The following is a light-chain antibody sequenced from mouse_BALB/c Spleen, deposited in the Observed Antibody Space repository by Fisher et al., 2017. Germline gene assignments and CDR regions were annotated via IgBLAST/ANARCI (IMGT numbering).Light chain of an antibody. CDR2: STS. J-gene: IGKJ1*01. CDR3: QQYSGYTWT. V-gene: IGKV4-57-1*01. CDR1: SSVSSSY. Sequence: DIVITQSPAIMSASPGEKVTMTCRASSSVSSSYLHWYQQKSGASPKLWIYSTSNLASGVPARFSGSGSGTSYSLTISSVEAEDAATYYCQQYSGYTWTFGGGTKLEIK.